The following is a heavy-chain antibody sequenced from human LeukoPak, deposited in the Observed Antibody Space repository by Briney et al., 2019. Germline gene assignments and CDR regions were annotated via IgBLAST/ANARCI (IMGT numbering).Heavy chain of an antibody. CDR3: ARERGYSGYDSFYYFDY. CDR1: GGSISSYY. Sequence: PETLSLTCTVSGGSISSYYWSWIRQPPGKGLEWIGYIYYSGSTNYNPSLKSRVTISVDTSKNQFSLKLSSVTAADTAVYYCARERGYSGYDSFYYFDYWGQGTLVTVSS. J-gene: IGHJ4*02. V-gene: IGHV4-59*01. D-gene: IGHD5-12*01. CDR2: IYYSGST.